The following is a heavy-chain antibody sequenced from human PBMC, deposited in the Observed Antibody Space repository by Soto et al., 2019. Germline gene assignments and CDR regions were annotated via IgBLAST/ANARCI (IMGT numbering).Heavy chain of an antibody. CDR1: GFTFSNAW. CDR2: IKSKTDGGTT. Sequence: GGSLRLSCAASGFTFSNAWMSWVRQAPGKGLEWVGRIKSKTDGGTTDYAAPVKGRFTISRDDSKNTLYLQMNSLKTEDTAVYYCTTDQWLRNHYYYYYMDVWGKGTTVTFSS. CDR3: TTDQWLRNHYYYYYMDV. V-gene: IGHV3-15*01. J-gene: IGHJ6*03. D-gene: IGHD5-12*01.